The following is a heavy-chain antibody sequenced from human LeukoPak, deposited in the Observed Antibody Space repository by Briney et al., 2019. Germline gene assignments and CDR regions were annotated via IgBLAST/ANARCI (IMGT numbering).Heavy chain of an antibody. D-gene: IGHD1-26*01. V-gene: IGHV4-59*12. CDR1: GDSISIYY. Sequence: SETLSLTCSVSGDSISIYYWGWIRQPPGKGLEWIGYIYNSGSTNYNPSLKSRVTISVDTSKNQFSLKLTSVTAADTAVYYCARDEWELPNAFDIWGQGTMVTVSS. CDR2: IYNSGST. J-gene: IGHJ3*02. CDR3: ARDEWELPNAFDI.